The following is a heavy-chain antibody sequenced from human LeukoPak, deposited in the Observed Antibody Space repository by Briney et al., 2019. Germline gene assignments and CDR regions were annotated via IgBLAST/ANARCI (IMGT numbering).Heavy chain of an antibody. J-gene: IGHJ4*02. D-gene: IGHD6-13*01. V-gene: IGHV3-23*01. CDR1: GFTFSSYA. CDR2: ISGSGGST. CDR3: AKVPVDSSSWYVDY. Sequence: PGGSLRLSCAASGFTFSSYAMSWVRQAPGKGLEWVSAISGSGGSTYYADSVKGRFTISRDNSKNTLYLQMNSLRAEDTAVYYCAKVPVDSSSWYVDYWGQGTLVTVSS.